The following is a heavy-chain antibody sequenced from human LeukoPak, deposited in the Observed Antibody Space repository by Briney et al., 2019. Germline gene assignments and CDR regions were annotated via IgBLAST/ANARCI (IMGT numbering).Heavy chain of an antibody. Sequence: PGGSLRLSCAASGFTFSSYAMHWVRQAPGKGLEWVAVISYDGSNKYYADSVRGRFTIPRDKSKKTLYLQMNSLRAEDTAVYYCARDGRPGRDYGDYGLGDYWGQGTLVTVSS. CDR1: GFTFSSYA. V-gene: IGHV3-30*04. J-gene: IGHJ4*02. D-gene: IGHD4-17*01. CDR2: ISYDGSNK. CDR3: ARDGRPGRDYGDYGLGDY.